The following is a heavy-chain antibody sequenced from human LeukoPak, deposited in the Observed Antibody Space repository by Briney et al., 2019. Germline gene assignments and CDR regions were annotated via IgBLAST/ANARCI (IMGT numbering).Heavy chain of an antibody. J-gene: IGHJ3*01. V-gene: IGHV1-2*02. CDR2: INPNSGGT. CDR1: GYSFTGYY. CDR3: DRSGYYHDAKVF. Sequence: GASVKVSCQASGYSFTGYYMHWVRQAPGQGLEWMGWINPNSGGTNYAQKFQGRVTLSRNTSISTAYMELSRMRSDDPAVCYSDRSGYYHDAKVFWWRGAMVTFSS. D-gene: IGHD3-22*01.